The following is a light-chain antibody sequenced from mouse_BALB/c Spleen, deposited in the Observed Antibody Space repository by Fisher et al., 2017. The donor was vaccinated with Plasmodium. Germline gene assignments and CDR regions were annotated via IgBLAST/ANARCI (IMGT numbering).Light chain of an antibody. CDR1: QTISNY. CDR2: YTS. Sequence: DIVLTQSPATLSVTPGDRVSLSCRASQTISNYLHWYQQKSHESPRLLINYTSQSISGIPSRFSGSESGTDFTLSINNVETEDFGMYFCQQSNSWPLTFGAGTKLELK. V-gene: IGKV5-45*01. J-gene: IGKJ5*01. CDR3: QQSNSWPLT.